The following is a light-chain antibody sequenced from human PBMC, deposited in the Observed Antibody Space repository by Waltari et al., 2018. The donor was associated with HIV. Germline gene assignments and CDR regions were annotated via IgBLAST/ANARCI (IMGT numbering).Light chain of an antibody. J-gene: IGKJ2*01. CDR3: QQYNSYPWA. Sequence: DIQMTQSSSSLSASIGDTVTITCRASQTISTWLAWYQQKSGKAPKLLIYSASSVEGGVPSRFSGSGSGTEFTLTITNLQPDDFATYYCQQYNSYPWAFGQGTKVEI. CDR1: QTISTW. CDR2: SAS. V-gene: IGKV1-5*03.